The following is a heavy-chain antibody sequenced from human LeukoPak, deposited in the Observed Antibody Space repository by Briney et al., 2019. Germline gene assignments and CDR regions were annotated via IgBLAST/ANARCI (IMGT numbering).Heavy chain of an antibody. V-gene: IGHV3-21*01. CDR1: VLSFRQQC. J-gene: IGHJ4*02. CDR2: ISSGSVYK. CDR3: AGDSRRPGSYPDY. D-gene: IGHD1-1*01. Sequence: PGGSLRLPCLRCVLSFRQQCRKLLRQAPGKGLEWLSSISSGSVYKYDVDSVRGRFTISRDNAKNSLYLQMNRLRDEHPSVYYCAGDSRRPGSYPDYWGEGTLVTVSS.